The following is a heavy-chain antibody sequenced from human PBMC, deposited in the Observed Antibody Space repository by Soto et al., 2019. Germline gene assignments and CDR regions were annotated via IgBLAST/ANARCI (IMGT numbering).Heavy chain of an antibody. CDR3: GRDRTNSSDYFHYFDY. CDR2: ISSSGII. J-gene: IGHJ4*02. D-gene: IGHD6-19*01. V-gene: IGHV3-48*01. CDR1: GFSFSSHD. Sequence: GGSLRLSCAASGFSFSSHDMNWVRQAPGKGLEWVAYISSSGIIHYVDSVEGRFTISRDNAKNSLYLQMNSLRAEDTAVYYCGRDRTNSSDYFHYFDYRGQGALGTLSS.